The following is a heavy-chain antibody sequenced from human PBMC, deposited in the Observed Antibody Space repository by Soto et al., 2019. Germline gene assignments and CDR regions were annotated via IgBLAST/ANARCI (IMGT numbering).Heavy chain of an antibody. CDR3: AKDVNYYIWGSFRL. Sequence: QLLESGGGLVQPGGSLRLSCAASGFTLNNYAMSWVRQAPGKGLEGVSGMSGGGGTTYYADSVKGRFTISRDISKNTLYLQMNSLRAEDTAIYYCAKDVNYYIWGSFRLWGQGTLVTVSS. CDR2: MSGGGGTT. J-gene: IGHJ4*02. CDR1: GFTLNNYA. V-gene: IGHV3-23*01. D-gene: IGHD3-16*02.